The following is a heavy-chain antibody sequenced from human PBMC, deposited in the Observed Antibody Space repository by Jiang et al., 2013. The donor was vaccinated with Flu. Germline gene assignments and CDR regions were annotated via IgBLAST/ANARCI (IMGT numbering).Heavy chain of an antibody. V-gene: IGHV4-39*01. CDR2: IYYSGST. J-gene: IGHJ4*02. D-gene: IGHD3-9*01. CDR1: GGSISSSSYY. Sequence: GPGLVKPSETLSLTCTVSGGSISSSSYYWGWIRQPPGKGLEWIGSIYYSGSTYYNPSLKSRVTISVDTSKNQFSLKLSSVTAADTAVYYCASSPGSYFEASERNFDYWGQGTLVTVSS. CDR3: ASSPGSYFEASERNFDY.